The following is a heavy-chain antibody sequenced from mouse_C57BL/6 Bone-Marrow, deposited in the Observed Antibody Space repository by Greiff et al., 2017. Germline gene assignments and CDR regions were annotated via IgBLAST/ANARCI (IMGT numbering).Heavy chain of an antibody. J-gene: IGHJ3*01. V-gene: IGHV1-81*01. CDR1: GYTFTSYG. D-gene: IGHD2-4*01. CDR3: ARGIYYDYDAGFAY. CDR2: IYPRSGNT. Sequence: VQLQQSGAELARPGASVKLSCKASGYTFTSYGISWVKQRTGQGLEWIGEIYPRSGNTYYNEKFKGKATLTADKSSSTAYMELRSLTSEDSAVYFCARGIYYDYDAGFAYWGQGTRVTVSA.